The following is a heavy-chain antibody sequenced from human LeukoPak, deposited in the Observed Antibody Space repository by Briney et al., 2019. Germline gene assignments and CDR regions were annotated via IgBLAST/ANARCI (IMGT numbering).Heavy chain of an antibody. CDR2: INHSGST. CDR3: ARGQSYSSSSLYYYYYYYMDV. J-gene: IGHJ6*03. V-gene: IGHV4-34*01. D-gene: IGHD6-6*01. CDR1: GGSFSGYY. Sequence: SETLSLTCAVHGGSFSGYYWSWIRQPPGKGLEWIGEINHSGSTNYNPSLKSRVTISVDTSKNQFSLKLSSVTAADTAVYYCARGQSYSSSSLYYYYYYYMDVWGKGTTVTVSS.